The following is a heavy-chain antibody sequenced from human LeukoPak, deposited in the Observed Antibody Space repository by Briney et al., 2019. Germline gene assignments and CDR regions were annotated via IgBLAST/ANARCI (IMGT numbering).Heavy chain of an antibody. D-gene: IGHD1-26*01. V-gene: IGHV4-4*07. CDR2: FYSSGST. CDR3: ARVGARTPYYYYMDV. J-gene: IGHJ6*03. Sequence: SETLSLTCTVSSGSVSTYYWSWIRQPAGKGLEWIGRFYSSGSTSYNPSLKSRVSMSIDTSKNQFSLNLSSVTAADTAVYYCARVGARTPYYYYMDVWGKGNTVTVSS. CDR1: SGSVSTYY.